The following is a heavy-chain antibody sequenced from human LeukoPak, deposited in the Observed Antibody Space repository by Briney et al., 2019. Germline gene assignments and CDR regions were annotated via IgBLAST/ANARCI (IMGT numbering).Heavy chain of an antibody. J-gene: IGHJ6*03. CDR2: ISSSSSYI. CDR3: ARVGTPMVTIVAPYYMDV. D-gene: IGHD5-18*01. V-gene: IGHV3-21*01. Sequence: GGSLRLSRVASGFAFDEYTFNWVRQAPGKGLEWVSSISSSSSYIYYADSVRGRFTISRDNAKNSLYLQMNSLRAEDTAVYYCARVGTPMVTIVAPYYMDVWGKGTTVTVSS. CDR1: GFAFDEYT.